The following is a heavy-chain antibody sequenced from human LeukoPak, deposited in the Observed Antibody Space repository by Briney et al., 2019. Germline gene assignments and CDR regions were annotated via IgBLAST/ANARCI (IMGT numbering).Heavy chain of an antibody. CDR3: VRDLRGRDYY. CDR1: GFIFSRYW. J-gene: IGHJ4*02. D-gene: IGHD3-16*01. V-gene: IGHV3-7*05. CDR2: IKPDGSEQ. Sequence: GGSLRLSCGASGFIFSRYWMGWVRQAPGKGLEWVANIKPDGSEQYYVGSVKGRFTISRDNARNLLYLQMHSLRAEDTAVYSCVRDLRGRDYYWGQGALVTVSS.